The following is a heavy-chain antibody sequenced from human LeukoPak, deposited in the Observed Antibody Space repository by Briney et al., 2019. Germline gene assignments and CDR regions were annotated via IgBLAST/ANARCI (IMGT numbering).Heavy chain of an antibody. Sequence: SETLSLTCTVSGGSISSNYWSWIRQPAGKGLEWIGRIYTSGSTNYNPSLKSRVTMSVDTSKNQFSLKLSSVTAADTAVYYCARDQYSSVWYKGAFDIWGQGTMVTVSS. CDR2: IYTSGST. V-gene: IGHV4-4*07. CDR1: GGSISSNY. D-gene: IGHD6-13*01. CDR3: ARDQYSSVWYKGAFDI. J-gene: IGHJ3*02.